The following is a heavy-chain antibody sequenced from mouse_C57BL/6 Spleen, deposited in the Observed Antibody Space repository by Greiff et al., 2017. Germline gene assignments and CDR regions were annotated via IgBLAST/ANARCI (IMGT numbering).Heavy chain of an antibody. Sequence: VQLQQSGAELARPGASVKLSCTASGYTFTSYGISWVKQRTGQGLEWIGEIYPRSGNTYYNEKFKGKATLTADKSSSTAYMELRSLTSEDSAVYFCARSGGNYYFDYWGQGTTLTVSS. CDR3: ARSGGNYYFDY. V-gene: IGHV1-81*01. CDR2: IYPRSGNT. CDR1: GYTFTSYG. D-gene: IGHD2-1*01. J-gene: IGHJ2*01.